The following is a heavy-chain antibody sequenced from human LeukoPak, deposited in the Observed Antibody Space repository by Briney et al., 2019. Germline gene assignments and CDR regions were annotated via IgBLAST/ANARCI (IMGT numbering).Heavy chain of an antibody. D-gene: IGHD1-7*01. CDR3: ARDHSNWNYAPDF. J-gene: IGHJ4*02. Sequence: GASVKVPCKASGYTFTGYYMHWVRQAPGQGLQWLGWISASNGNTNYAQKFRDRVTMSTDTSTGTAYLDVRSLTSDDTAVYYCARDHSNWNYAPDFWGQGTLVIVSS. CDR1: GYTFTGYY. V-gene: IGHV1-18*04. CDR2: ISASNGNT.